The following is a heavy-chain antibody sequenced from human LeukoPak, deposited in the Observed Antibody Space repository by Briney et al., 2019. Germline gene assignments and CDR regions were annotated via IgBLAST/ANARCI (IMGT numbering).Heavy chain of an antibody. J-gene: IGHJ4*02. Sequence: PSETLSLTCAVHGGSFSGYYWSWIRQPPGEGLEWIGEINHSGSTNYNPSLKSRVTISVDTSKNQFSLKLSSVTAADTAVYYCARGRSDIVVVPAANHFDYWGQGTLVTVSS. D-gene: IGHD2-2*01. CDR1: GGSFSGYY. CDR3: ARGRSDIVVVPAANHFDY. CDR2: INHSGST. V-gene: IGHV4-34*01.